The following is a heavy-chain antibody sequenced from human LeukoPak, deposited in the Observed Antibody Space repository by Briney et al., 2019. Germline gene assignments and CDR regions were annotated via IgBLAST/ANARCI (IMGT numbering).Heavy chain of an antibody. D-gene: IGHD3-22*01. CDR3: AAVGYYDSSGYGSYY. J-gene: IGHJ4*02. CDR1: GFTFSSYG. CDR2: IWYDGSNK. V-gene: IGHV3-33*01. Sequence: PGGSLRLSCAASGFTFSSYGMHWVRQAPGKGLEWVAVIWYDGSNKYYADSVKGRFTISRDNSKNTLYLQMNSLRAEDTAVYYCAAVGYYDSSGYGSYYWGQGTLVTVSS.